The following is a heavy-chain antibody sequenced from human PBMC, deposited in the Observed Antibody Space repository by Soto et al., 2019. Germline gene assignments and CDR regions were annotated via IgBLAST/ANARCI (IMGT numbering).Heavy chain of an antibody. CDR3: ATAMIMHY. CDR1: AFPFSSYN. CDR2: ISTSSSTI. V-gene: IGHV3-48*02. Sequence: EVQLVESGGGLVQPGGSLRLSCAASAFPFSSYNMNWVRQAPGKGLEWVSYISTSSSTIYYADSVKGRFTISRDNAKNSLYLQMSSLRDEDTAVYYCATAMIMHYWGQGSLVTVSS. D-gene: IGHD3-22*01. J-gene: IGHJ4*02.